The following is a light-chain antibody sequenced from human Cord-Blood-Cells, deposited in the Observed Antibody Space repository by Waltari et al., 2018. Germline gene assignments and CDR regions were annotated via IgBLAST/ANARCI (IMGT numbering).Light chain of an antibody. CDR2: KAS. V-gene: IGKV1-5*03. Sequence: EIQMTQSPSTLSASVGARVTITCRASQSISSWLAWYQQKPGKAPKLLIYKASSLESGVPSRFSGSGSGTEFTLTISSLQPDDFATYYCQQYNSYPYTFGQGTKLEIK. CDR1: QSISSW. CDR3: QQYNSYPYT. J-gene: IGKJ2*01.